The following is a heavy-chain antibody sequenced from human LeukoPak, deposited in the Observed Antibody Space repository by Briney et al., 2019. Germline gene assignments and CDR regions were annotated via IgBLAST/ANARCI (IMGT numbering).Heavy chain of an antibody. CDR1: GGSFSGYY. D-gene: IGHD5-12*01. J-gene: IGHJ4*02. CDR2: INHSGST. CDR3: ASRGYDSSRGGLDY. Sequence: SETLSLTCAVYGGSFSGYYWSWIRQPPGKGLEWIGEINHSGSTNYNPSLESRVTISVDTSKNQFSLKLSSVTAADTAVYYCASRGYDSSRGGLDYWGQGTLVTVSS. V-gene: IGHV4-34*01.